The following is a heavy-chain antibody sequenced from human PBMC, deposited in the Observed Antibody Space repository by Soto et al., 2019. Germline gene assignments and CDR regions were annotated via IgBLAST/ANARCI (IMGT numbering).Heavy chain of an antibody. CDR2: ISSSGSTI. CDR1: GFTFSDYY. V-gene: IGHV3-11*01. J-gene: IGHJ6*03. CDR3: AREAVVVVPAAYYYYMDV. D-gene: IGHD2-2*01. Sequence: GGSLRLSCAASGFTFSDYYMSWIRQAPGKGLEWVSYISSSGSTIYYADSVKGRFTISRDNAKNSLYLQMNSLRAEDTAVYYCAREAVVVVPAAYYYYMDVWGKGTTVTVSS.